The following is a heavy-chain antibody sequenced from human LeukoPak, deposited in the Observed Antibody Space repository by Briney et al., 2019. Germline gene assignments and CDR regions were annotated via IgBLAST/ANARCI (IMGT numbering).Heavy chain of an antibody. D-gene: IGHD1-14*01. V-gene: IGHV4-39*07. J-gene: IGHJ4*02. CDR3: AAVGVTGPTFDY. Sequence: PSETLSLTCTVSGGSISSSSYYWGWIRQPPGKGLEWIGSIYYSGSTYYNPSLKSRVTISVDTSKNQFSLKLSSVTAADTAVYYCAAVGVTGPTFDYWGQGTLVTVSS. CDR1: GGSISSSSYY. CDR2: IYYSGST.